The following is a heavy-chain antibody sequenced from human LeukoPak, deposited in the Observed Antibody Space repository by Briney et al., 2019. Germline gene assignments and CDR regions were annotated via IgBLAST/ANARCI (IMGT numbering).Heavy chain of an antibody. D-gene: IGHD1-26*01. CDR2: ISYDGINK. Sequence: GGSLRLSCTASGFIFSDFAIHWVRQAPGKGLEWVAVISYDGINKYYADSVKGRFTVSRDRFENTLYLQMNSLRVEDTAVYFCARNRGSYSVGEIDYWGQGTLVTVSS. CDR3: ARNRGSYSVGEIDY. CDR1: GFIFSDFA. V-gene: IGHV3-30-3*01. J-gene: IGHJ4*02.